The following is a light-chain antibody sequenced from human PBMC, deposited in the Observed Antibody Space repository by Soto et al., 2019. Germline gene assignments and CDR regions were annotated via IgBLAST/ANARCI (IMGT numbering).Light chain of an antibody. CDR1: QDIRND. J-gene: IGKJ1*01. Sequence: AIQMTQSPSSLSASVGDRVTITCRASQDIRNDLGWYQQKLGKAPNLLIYGASNLHNGVPSRFSGSGSGKDLTLTISRLQAEHFATYYCHQHYNYPRTFSQATKVEMK. V-gene: IGKV1-6*01. CDR3: HQHYNYPRT. CDR2: GAS.